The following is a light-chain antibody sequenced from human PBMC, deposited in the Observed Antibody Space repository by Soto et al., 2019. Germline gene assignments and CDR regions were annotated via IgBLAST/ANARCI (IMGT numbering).Light chain of an antibody. Sequence: QTVVTQEPSFSVSPGGTVTLTCGLSSGSVSTSYYPSWYQQTPGQAPRTLIYSTNTLSSGVPDRFSGSILGNKAALPITGAQADDESDYYCVLYMGSGSWVFGGGTKLTVL. J-gene: IGLJ3*02. CDR3: VLYMGSGSWV. CDR2: STN. V-gene: IGLV8-61*01. CDR1: SGSVSTSYY.